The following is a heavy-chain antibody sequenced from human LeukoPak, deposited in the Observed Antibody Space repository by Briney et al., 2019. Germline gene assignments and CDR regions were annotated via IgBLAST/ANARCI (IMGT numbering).Heavy chain of an antibody. CDR3: ARERLLLRGGAFDI. D-gene: IGHD2/OR15-2a*01. V-gene: IGHV4-4*07. CDR2: IYASGNT. Sequence: SETLSLTCTVSGGSISSYYWSWIRQPAGKGLEWIGRIYASGNTNYNPSLKSRVTMSIETSENQSSLKVTSVTAADTAVYYCARERLLLRGGAFDIWGQGTMVTVSS. J-gene: IGHJ3*02. CDR1: GGSISSYY.